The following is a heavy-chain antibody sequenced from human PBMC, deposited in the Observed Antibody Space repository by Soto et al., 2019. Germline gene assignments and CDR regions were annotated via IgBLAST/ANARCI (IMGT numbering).Heavy chain of an antibody. CDR3: VMVDNYVTPTPQDV. D-gene: IGHD3-16*01. CDR2: ISPYTGNT. CDR1: GYIFVNYG. V-gene: IGHV1-18*01. J-gene: IGHJ6*02. Sequence: QVQLVQSGDEVKKPGASVKVSCKASGYIFVNYGIAWVRQSSRQGLEWMGWISPYTGNTHSASKVQGRLTMTTDTSTSTAYMDLGSLTSDDTAVYYCVMVDNYVTPTPQDVWGQGTTVTVSS.